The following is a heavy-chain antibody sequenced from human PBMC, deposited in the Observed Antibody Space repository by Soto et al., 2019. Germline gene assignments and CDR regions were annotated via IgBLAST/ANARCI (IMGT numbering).Heavy chain of an antibody. CDR3: VKEGYMRSDWYGQFDC. Sequence: GGSLRLSCSASGFTFNTFAMHWVRQTPGKGLEFVSAISSNGGNTYYADSVKDRFAISRDNSKNTLYLQMYSLRPEDTALYYCVKEGYMRSDWYGQFDCWGQGTLVTVSS. D-gene: IGHD6-19*01. CDR2: ISSNGGNT. J-gene: IGHJ4*02. CDR1: GFTFNTFA. V-gene: IGHV3-64D*06.